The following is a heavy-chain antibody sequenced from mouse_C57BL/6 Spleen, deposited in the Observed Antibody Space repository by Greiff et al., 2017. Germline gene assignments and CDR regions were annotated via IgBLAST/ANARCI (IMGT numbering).Heavy chain of an antibody. V-gene: IGHV2-2*01. Sequence: QVQLQQSGPGLVQPSPSLSITCTVSGFSLTSYGVHWVRQSPGKGLEWLGVIWSGGSTDYNAAFISRLSISKDNSKCQVFFKMNRLQAADTAIYYGARGRVGGYVGVWGTGTTVTVSS. CDR1: GFSLTSYG. CDR3: ARGRVGGYVGV. J-gene: IGHJ1*03. CDR2: IWSGGST.